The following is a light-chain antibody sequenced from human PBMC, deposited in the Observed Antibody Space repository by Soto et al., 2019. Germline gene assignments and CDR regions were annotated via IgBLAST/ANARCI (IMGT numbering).Light chain of an antibody. V-gene: IGLV1-40*01. Sequence: QSVLTQPPSVSGAPGQRVTISCTGSSSNIGAGYDVPWYQQLPGTAPKLLIYGNSNRPSGVPDRFSGSKSGTSASLAITGLLAEDEADYYCQSYDSSLSGWVFGGGTKLTVL. CDR3: QSYDSSLSGWV. CDR1: SSNIGAGYD. CDR2: GNS. J-gene: IGLJ3*02.